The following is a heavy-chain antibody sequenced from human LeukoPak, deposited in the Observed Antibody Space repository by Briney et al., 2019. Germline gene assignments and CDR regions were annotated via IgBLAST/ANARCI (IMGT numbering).Heavy chain of an antibody. CDR2: IYYSGST. D-gene: IGHD3-10*01. CDR1: GGSISSYY. J-gene: IGHJ6*02. CDR3: ARDRGVSALYYYYGMDV. Sequence: SETLSLTCTVSGGSISSYYWSWIRQLPGKGLEWIGYIYYSGSTNYNPSLKSRVTISVDTSKNQFSLKLSSVTAADTAVYYCARDRGVSALYYYYGMDVWGQGTTVTVSS. V-gene: IGHV4-59*01.